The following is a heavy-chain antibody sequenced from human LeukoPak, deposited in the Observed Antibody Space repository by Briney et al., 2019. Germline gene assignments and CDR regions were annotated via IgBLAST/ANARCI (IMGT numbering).Heavy chain of an antibody. J-gene: IGHJ4*02. D-gene: IGHD1-26*01. CDR2: IKEDGSEK. CDR1: GFTFRTYW. CDR3: ARDMTSTGGASAY. V-gene: IGHV3-7*01. Sequence: GGSLRLSCVASGFTFRTYWMNWVRQAPGKGLEWVAYIKEDGSEKYYVDSLKGRFTISRDNAKNSMYLQMNSLRAEDTAVYYCARDMTSTGGASAYWGQGTLVTVSS.